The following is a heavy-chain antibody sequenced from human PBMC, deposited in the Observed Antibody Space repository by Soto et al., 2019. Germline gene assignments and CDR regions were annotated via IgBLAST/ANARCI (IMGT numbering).Heavy chain of an antibody. CDR2: ISGVGGST. Sequence: GSLRLSCAASGFTFSDYAMSWVRQGPGKELEWASGISGVGGSTYYPDSVKGRFTISRDNSKNTVYLQMNNLTAGDTAVYFCAKQRVGSSWYRDFDPWGQGTLVTVSS. CDR1: GFTFSDYA. D-gene: IGHD6-13*01. V-gene: IGHV3-23*01. J-gene: IGHJ5*02. CDR3: AKQRVGSSWYRDFDP.